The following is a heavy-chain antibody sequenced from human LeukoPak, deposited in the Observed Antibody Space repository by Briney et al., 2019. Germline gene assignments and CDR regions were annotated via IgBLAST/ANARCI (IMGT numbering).Heavy chain of an antibody. J-gene: IGHJ5*02. CDR1: GGSISSGSYY. Sequence: KPSGTLSLTCTVSGGSISSGSYYWSWIRQPAGKGLEWIGRIYTSGSTNYNPSLKSRVTISVDTSKNQFSLKLSSVTAADTAVYYCARGGYCSGGSCYSNWFDPWGQGTLVTVSS. CDR3: ARGGYCSGGSCYSNWFDP. CDR2: IYTSGST. V-gene: IGHV4-61*02. D-gene: IGHD2-15*01.